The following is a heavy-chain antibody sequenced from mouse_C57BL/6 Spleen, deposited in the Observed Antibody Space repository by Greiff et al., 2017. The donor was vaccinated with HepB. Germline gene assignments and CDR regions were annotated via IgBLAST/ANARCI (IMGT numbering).Heavy chain of an antibody. CDR3: ARGLYDGYYVPFAY. CDR2: INPNNGGT. CDR1: GYTFTDYY. J-gene: IGHJ3*01. D-gene: IGHD2-3*01. Sequence: VQLKQSGPELVKPGASVKISCKASGYTFTDYYMNWVKQSHGKSLEWIGDINPNNGGTSYNQKFKGKATLTVDKSSSTAYMELRSLTSEDSAVYYCARGLYDGYYVPFAYWGQGTLVTVSA. V-gene: IGHV1-26*01.